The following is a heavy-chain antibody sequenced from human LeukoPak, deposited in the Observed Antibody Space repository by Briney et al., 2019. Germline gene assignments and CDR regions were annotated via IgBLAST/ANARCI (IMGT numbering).Heavy chain of an antibody. V-gene: IGHV4-31*03. CDR1: GGSISSGGYS. CDR2: IYYSGST. J-gene: IGHJ4*02. D-gene: IGHD3-10*01. CDR3: ARDRYGSGSYYRY. Sequence: PSETLSLTCTVSGGSISSGGYSWSWIRQHPGKGLEWIGYIYYSGSTYYNPSLKSRVTISVDTSKNQFSLKLSSVTAADTAVYYCARDRYGSGSYYRYWGQGTLVTVSS.